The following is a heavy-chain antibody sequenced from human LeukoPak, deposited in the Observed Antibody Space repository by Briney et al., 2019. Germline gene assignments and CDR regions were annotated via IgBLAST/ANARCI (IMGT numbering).Heavy chain of an antibody. CDR3: ARDRGYGGNSGYFDY. Sequence: SETLSLTCAVYGGSFSGYYWSWIRQPPGKGLERIGEINHSGSTNYNPSLKSRVTISVDTSKNQSSLKLSSVTAADTAVYYCARDRGYGGNSGYFDYWGQGTLVTVSS. CDR1: GGSFSGYY. J-gene: IGHJ4*02. V-gene: IGHV4-34*01. D-gene: IGHD4-23*01. CDR2: INHSGST.